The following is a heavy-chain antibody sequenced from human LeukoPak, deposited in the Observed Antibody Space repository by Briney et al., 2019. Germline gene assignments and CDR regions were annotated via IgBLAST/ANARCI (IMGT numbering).Heavy chain of an antibody. J-gene: IGHJ2*01. V-gene: IGHV3-43*02. CDR1: GFTFDDYA. CDR2: ISGDGGST. CDR3: AKGGNCGGDCYWYFDL. D-gene: IGHD2-21*02. Sequence: GSLRLSCAASGFTFDDYAMHWVRQAPGKGLEWVSLISGDGGSTYYADSVKGRFTISRDNSKNSLYLQMNSLRTEDTALYYCAKGGNCGGDCYWYFDLWGRGTLVTVSS.